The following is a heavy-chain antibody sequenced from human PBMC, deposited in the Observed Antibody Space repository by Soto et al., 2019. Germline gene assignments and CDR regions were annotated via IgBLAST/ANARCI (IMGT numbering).Heavy chain of an antibody. V-gene: IGHV4-30-2*01. CDR2: IYHSGST. J-gene: IGHJ3*02. CDR1: GGSISSGAYS. CDR3: ARGPYDSSGFYSAFDI. D-gene: IGHD3-22*01. Sequence: KPSETLSLTCAVSGGSISSGAYSWSWIRQPPGKGLEWIGYIYHSGSTYYNPSLKSRVTVSIDRSENQFSLKLSSVTAADTAVFYCARGPYDSSGFYSAFDIWGQGTMVTVSS.